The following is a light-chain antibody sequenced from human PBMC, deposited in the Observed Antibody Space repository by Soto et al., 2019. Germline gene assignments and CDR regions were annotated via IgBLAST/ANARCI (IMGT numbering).Light chain of an antibody. CDR2: DAS. CDR3: QQYISHPYT. Sequence: DIQMTQSPSPLSASVGDRVTITCRASQSIHSWLAWYQLKPGKAPRLLISDASNLESGVPSRFSGSGSGTDFPLTISSLQPDGFASYYCQQYISHPYTFGQGTKLEIK. V-gene: IGKV1-5*01. CDR1: QSIHSW. J-gene: IGKJ2*01.